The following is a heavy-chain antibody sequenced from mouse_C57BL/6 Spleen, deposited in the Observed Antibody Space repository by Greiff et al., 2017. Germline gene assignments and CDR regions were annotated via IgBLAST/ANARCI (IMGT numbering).Heavy chain of an antibody. CDR3: AREDYGSSYWYFDV. Sequence: VKLMESGPELVKPGASVKISCKASGYAFSSSWMNWVKQRPGKGLEWIGRIYPGDGDTNYNGKFKGKATLTADKSSSTAYMQLSSLTSDDSAVFFYAREDYGSSYWYFDVWGTGTTVTVSS. CDR2: IYPGDGDT. CDR1: GYAFSSSW. J-gene: IGHJ1*03. D-gene: IGHD1-1*01. V-gene: IGHV1-82*01.